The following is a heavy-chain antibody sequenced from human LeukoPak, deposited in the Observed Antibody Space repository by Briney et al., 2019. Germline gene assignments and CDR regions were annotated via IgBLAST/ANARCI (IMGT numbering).Heavy chain of an antibody. Sequence: SETVSCKASGYTFTSYSINWVRQAPGQGLEWMAMICAYNGNTKYAQKLQGRVTMTTDTSTSTAYMELRSLRSDDTAVYYCARGLGGSGSYFLTFDYWGQGTLVTVSS. CDR2: ICAYNGNT. V-gene: IGHV1-18*01. CDR1: GYTFTSYS. D-gene: IGHD1-26*01. CDR3: ARGLGGSGSYFLTFDY. J-gene: IGHJ4*02.